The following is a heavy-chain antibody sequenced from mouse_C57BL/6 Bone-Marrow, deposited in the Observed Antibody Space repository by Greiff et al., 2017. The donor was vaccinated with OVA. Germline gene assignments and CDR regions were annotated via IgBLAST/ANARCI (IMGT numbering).Heavy chain of an antibody. CDR2: IYPGEGDT. V-gene: IGHV1-82*01. CDR3: ARRVLRPYWYFDV. CDR1: GYAFSNSW. J-gene: IGHJ1*03. Sequence: QVQLKESGPELVKPGASVKISCKASGYAFSNSWMNWVKQRPGKGLEWIGRIYPGEGDTNYNGKFKGKATLTADKSSNTAYMQLSSLTSEDSAVYFCARRVLRPYWYFDVWGTGTTVTVSS. D-gene: IGHD1-2*01.